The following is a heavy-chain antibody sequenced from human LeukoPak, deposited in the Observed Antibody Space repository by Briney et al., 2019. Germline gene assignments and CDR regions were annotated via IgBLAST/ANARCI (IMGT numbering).Heavy chain of an antibody. J-gene: IGHJ5*02. CDR2: INGDGSST. CDR3: ARDRGYQMVDP. CDR1: GFTFSPYW. Sequence: GGSLRLSCAASGFTFSPYWMHWVRQAPGKGLVWVSRINGDGSSTDYADSVKGRFTISRDNAKNTLYLQMNSLTAEDTAVYYCARDRGYQMVDPWGQGTLVTVSS. V-gene: IGHV3-74*01. D-gene: IGHD5-12*01.